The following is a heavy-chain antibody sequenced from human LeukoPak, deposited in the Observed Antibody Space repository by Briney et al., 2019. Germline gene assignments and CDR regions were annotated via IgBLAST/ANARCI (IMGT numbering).Heavy chain of an antibody. CDR3: ARVTSYGLYFFDY. V-gene: IGHV3-53*01. CDR1: GFPFNTYA. Sequence: GGSLRLSCSASGFPFNTYAIHWVRQAPGKGLEWVSVIYSGDSTYYADSVKGRFTISRDNSKNTLYLQMNSLRAEDTAVYYCARVTSYGLYFFDYWGQGTLATVSS. CDR2: IYSGDST. J-gene: IGHJ4*02. D-gene: IGHD1-14*01.